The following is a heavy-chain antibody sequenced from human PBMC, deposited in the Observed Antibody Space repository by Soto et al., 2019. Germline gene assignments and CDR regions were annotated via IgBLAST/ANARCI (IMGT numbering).Heavy chain of an antibody. J-gene: IGHJ4*02. V-gene: IGHV3-30*18. CDR3: AKDKTHCSGGDCYGCDY. Sequence: LRLSCAASGFTFSSYGMHWVRQAPGKGLEWVAVISYDGSNKYFADSVKGRFTISRDNSKNTLYLQMNSLRAEDTAVYYCAKDKTHCSGGDCYGCDYWGQGTLVTLSS. D-gene: IGHD2-15*01. CDR2: ISYDGSNK. CDR1: GFTFSSYG.